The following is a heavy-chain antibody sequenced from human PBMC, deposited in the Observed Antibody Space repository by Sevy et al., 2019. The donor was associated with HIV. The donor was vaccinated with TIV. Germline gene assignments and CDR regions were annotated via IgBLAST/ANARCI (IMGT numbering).Heavy chain of an antibody. CDR2: ISYEGTET. Sequence: GESLKISCAASGFAFSSHAMHWVRQAPGKGLEWVAVISYEGTETFYAASVEGRFTISRANSKSMLSLQINSLRPEDTAVYYCARDGGYSIKWYPLYWGHGTLVTVSS. CDR1: GFAFSSHA. V-gene: IGHV3-30-3*01. D-gene: IGHD6-13*01. CDR3: ARDGGYSIKWYPLY. J-gene: IGHJ4*01.